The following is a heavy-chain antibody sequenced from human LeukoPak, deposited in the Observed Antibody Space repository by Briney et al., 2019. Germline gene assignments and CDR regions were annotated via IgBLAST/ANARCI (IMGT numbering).Heavy chain of an antibody. CDR3: ARAGYSGYDPFDY. CDR1: GGTFSSYA. Sequence: SVKVSCKASGGTFSSYAISWVRQAPGQGLEWMGGIIPIFGTANYAQKFQGRVTITADESTSTAYMELSSPRSEDTAVCYCARAGYSGYDPFDYWGQGTLVTVSS. V-gene: IGHV1-69*13. CDR2: IIPIFGTA. J-gene: IGHJ4*02. D-gene: IGHD5-12*01.